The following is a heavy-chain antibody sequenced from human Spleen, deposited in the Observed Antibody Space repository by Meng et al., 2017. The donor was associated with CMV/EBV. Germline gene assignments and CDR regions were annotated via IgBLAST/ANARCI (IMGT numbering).Heavy chain of an antibody. V-gene: IGHV4-34*01. CDR3: ARGPRGNYDSSGYYLY. CDR1: GWFFCCYS. CDR2: INHSGRT. Sequence: RLQPGGAGLLKPSETLSLTCAVHGWFFCCYSWSWLRKPPGKGLVWIGEINHSGRTNYTPSLKSRVTISVDTSKNQFSLKLSSVTAADTAVYYCARGPRGNYDSSGYYLYWGQGTLVTVSS. D-gene: IGHD3-22*01. J-gene: IGHJ4*02.